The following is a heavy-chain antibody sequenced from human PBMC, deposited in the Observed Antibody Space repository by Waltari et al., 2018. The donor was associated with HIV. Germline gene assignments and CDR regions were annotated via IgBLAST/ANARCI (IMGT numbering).Heavy chain of an antibody. CDR3: AGDDMVLGGGRNWFDP. CDR1: GGSISSYF. Sequence: QVQLQESGPGLVKPSETLSLSCTVSGGSISSYFWTWIRQPAGKGLEWIGRISTSGSTDFNPSLKSRVTMSVDTSKNQVSLKLSSVTAADTAVYYCAGDDMVLGGGRNWFDPWGQGTLVTVSS. V-gene: IGHV4-4*07. D-gene: IGHD3-16*01. CDR2: ISTSGST. J-gene: IGHJ5*02.